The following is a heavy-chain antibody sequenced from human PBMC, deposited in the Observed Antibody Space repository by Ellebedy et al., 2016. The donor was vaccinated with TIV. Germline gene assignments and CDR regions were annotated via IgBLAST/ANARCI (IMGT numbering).Heavy chain of an antibody. V-gene: IGHV2-26*01. D-gene: IGHD2-21*02. CDR2: IFSNDEK. Sequence: SGPTLVKPKETLTLTCTVSGFSLTNIIMGVSWIRQPPGKALEWLAHIFSNDEKSYSTSLEARLSISKDTAKSQVFLTVASMDPLDTATYYCVRALKYCGGDCTYKFDFWGQGALVTVSS. J-gene: IGHJ4*02. CDR3: VRALKYCGGDCTYKFDF. CDR1: GFSLTNIIMG.